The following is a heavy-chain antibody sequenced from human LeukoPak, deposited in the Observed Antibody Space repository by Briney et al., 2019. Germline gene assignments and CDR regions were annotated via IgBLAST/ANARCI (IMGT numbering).Heavy chain of an antibody. J-gene: IGHJ6*03. Sequence: ASVKVSCKASGYTFTSYDINWVRQATGQGLEGMGWMNPNSGNTGYAQKFQGRVTMTKNTSITTAYMELSSLRSEDTAVYYCARALSWTTYSYYYMDVWGKGTTVTVSS. CDR2: MNPNSGNT. CDR3: ARALSWTTYSYYYMDV. V-gene: IGHV1-8*01. D-gene: IGHD3/OR15-3a*01. CDR1: GYTFTSYD.